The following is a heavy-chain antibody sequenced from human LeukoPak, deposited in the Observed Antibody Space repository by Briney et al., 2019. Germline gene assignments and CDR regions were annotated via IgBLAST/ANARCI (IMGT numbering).Heavy chain of an antibody. CDR3: ARVRKQWLVLDY. CDR1: GYTFTSYD. J-gene: IGHJ4*02. D-gene: IGHD6-19*01. V-gene: IGHV1-8*01. CDR2: MNPNSGNT. Sequence: GAPVKVSCKASGYTFTSYDINWVRQATGQGLEWMGWMNPNSGNTGYAQKFQGRVTMTRNTSISTAYMELSSLRSEDTAVYYCARVRKQWLVLDYWGQGTLVTVSS.